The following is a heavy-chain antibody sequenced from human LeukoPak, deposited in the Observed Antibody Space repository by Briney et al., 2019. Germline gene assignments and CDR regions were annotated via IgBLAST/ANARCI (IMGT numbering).Heavy chain of an antibody. D-gene: IGHD2-8*01. CDR1: GFTFSSYG. CDR2: ISYDGSNT. Sequence: GGSLRLSCVASGFTFSSYGLYWVRQAPGKGLEGVGFISYDGSNTYYADSVKGRITLSRDNAKNTLYLQVNSLRVEDTGVYYCAKLLYGSNTGFGYWGQGTLVTVSS. CDR3: AKLLYGSNTGFGY. V-gene: IGHV3-30*18. J-gene: IGHJ4*02.